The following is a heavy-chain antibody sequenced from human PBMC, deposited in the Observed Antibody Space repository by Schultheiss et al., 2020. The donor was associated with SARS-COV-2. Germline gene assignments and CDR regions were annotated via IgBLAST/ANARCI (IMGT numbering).Heavy chain of an antibody. D-gene: IGHD3-10*01. CDR1: GGSFSGYY. CDR3: ARGRPMVRGVHDAFDI. J-gene: IGHJ3*02. CDR2: INHSGST. Sequence: GSLRLSCAVYGGSFSGYYWSWIRQPPGKGLEWIGEINHSGSTNYNPSLKSRVTISVDTSKNQFSLKLSSVTAADTAVYYCARGRPMVRGVHDAFDIWGQGTMVTVSS. V-gene: IGHV4-34*01.